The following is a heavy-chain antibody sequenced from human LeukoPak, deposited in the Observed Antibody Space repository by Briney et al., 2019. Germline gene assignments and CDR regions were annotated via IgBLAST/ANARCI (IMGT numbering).Heavy chain of an antibody. D-gene: IGHD6-19*01. CDR2: FYTGGST. Sequence: SETLSLTCTVSGGSISSYYWNWIRQSAGGGLEWIGRFYTGGSTNYNPSLKSRVTMSVDTSKNQFSLKLTSVIAADTAVHYCARDALDSSGWFYHGMDVWGQGTTVTVSS. CDR3: ARDALDSSGWFYHGMDV. CDR1: GGSISSYY. J-gene: IGHJ6*02. V-gene: IGHV4-4*07.